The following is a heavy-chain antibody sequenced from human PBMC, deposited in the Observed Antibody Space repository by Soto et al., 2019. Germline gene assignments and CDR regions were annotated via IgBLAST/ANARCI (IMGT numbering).Heavy chain of an antibody. V-gene: IGHV3-13*01. Sequence: GGSLRLSCAASGFTFSSYDIHWVRQATGKGLEWVSAIGTAGDTYYPGSVKGRFTISRENAKNSLYLQMNSLRAEDTAVYYCARGPFHYYDSSGYFDYWGQGTLVTVSS. CDR1: GFTFSSYD. D-gene: IGHD3-22*01. J-gene: IGHJ4*02. CDR2: IGTAGDT. CDR3: ARGPFHYYDSSGYFDY.